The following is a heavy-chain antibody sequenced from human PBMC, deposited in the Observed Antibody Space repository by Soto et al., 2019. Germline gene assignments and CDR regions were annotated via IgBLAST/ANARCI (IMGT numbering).Heavy chain of an antibody. CDR1: GFTFSSYG. CDR2: IWYDGSNK. Sequence: QVQLVESGGGVVQPGRSLRLSCAASGFTFSSYGMHWVRQAPGKGLEWVAVIWYDGSNKYYADSVKGRFTISRDNSKNTLYLQMNSLRAEDTAVYYCARDPRPIVVVTAGAFDIWGQGTTVTVSS. J-gene: IGHJ3*02. V-gene: IGHV3-33*01. CDR3: ARDPRPIVVVTAGAFDI. D-gene: IGHD2-21*02.